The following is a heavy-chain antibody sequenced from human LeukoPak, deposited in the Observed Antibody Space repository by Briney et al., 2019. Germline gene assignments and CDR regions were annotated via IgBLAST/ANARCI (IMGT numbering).Heavy chain of an antibody. Sequence: SETLSLTCTVSGGSISSGGYYWSWIRQHPGKGLEWTGYIYYSGSTYYNPSLKSRVTISVDTSKNQFSLKLSSVTAADTAVYYCARVSRSTSEVSGALVYYFDYWGQGTLVTVSS. D-gene: IGHD5/OR15-5a*01. CDR3: ARVSRSTSEVSGALVYYFDY. CDR2: IYYSGST. V-gene: IGHV4-31*03. CDR1: GGSISSGGYY. J-gene: IGHJ4*02.